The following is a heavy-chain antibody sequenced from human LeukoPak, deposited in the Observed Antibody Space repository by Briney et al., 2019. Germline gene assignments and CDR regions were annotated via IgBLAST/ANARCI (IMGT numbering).Heavy chain of an antibody. J-gene: IGHJ6*02. D-gene: IGHD1-1*01. Sequence: GGSLRLSCAASGFTFSSYAMSWVRQAPGKGLEWVSAISGSGGSTYYADSVKGRFTISRDNSKNTLYLQMNSLRSEDTAVYYCATSNPETTGTFDGMDVWGQGTTVTVSS. V-gene: IGHV3-23*01. CDR3: ATSNPETTGTFDGMDV. CDR2: ISGSGGST. CDR1: GFTFSSYA.